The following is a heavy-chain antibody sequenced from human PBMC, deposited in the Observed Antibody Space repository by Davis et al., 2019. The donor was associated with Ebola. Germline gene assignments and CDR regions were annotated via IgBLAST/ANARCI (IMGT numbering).Heavy chain of an antibody. CDR1: GDSVSLDTAG. CDR2: TYYKSKWYH. V-gene: IGHV6-1*01. D-gene: IGHD5-24*01. J-gene: IGHJ4*02. Sequence: HSQTLSLTCAISGDSVSLDTAGWNWIRQSPSRGLEWLGRTYYKSKWYHDYALSVKSRIIINPDTSKNQFSLQLNSVTLEDTAVYYCARGWLRTGFESWGQGTPVTVSS. CDR3: ARGWLRTGFES.